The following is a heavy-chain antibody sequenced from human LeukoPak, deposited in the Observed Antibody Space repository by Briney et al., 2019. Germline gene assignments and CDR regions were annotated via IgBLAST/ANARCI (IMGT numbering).Heavy chain of an antibody. CDR3: ARMAQAGYYYYALDV. CDR1: GYSFTTHW. CDR2: IFPGDSDT. J-gene: IGHJ6*02. Sequence: GESLKISCKGSGYSFTTHWIAWVRQMPGKGLEWMGSIFPGDSDTRYSPSFQGQVTISAAKSINTPYLQWSSLKASDTAMYYCARMAQAGYYYYALDVWGQGTTVTVSS. D-gene: IGHD5-24*01. V-gene: IGHV5-51*01.